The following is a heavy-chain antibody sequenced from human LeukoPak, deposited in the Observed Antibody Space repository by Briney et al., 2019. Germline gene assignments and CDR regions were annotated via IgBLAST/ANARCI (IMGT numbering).Heavy chain of an antibody. D-gene: IGHD4-17*01. Sequence: ASVKVSCKASGYTFTGYYMHWVRQAPGQGLEWMGWINPNCGGTNYAQKFQGRVTMTGDTSISTAYMALSRLRSDDTAVYYCARDRPDYGVDYWGQGTLVTVSS. J-gene: IGHJ4*02. CDR3: ARDRPDYGVDY. V-gene: IGHV1-2*02. CDR2: INPNCGGT. CDR1: GYTFTGYY.